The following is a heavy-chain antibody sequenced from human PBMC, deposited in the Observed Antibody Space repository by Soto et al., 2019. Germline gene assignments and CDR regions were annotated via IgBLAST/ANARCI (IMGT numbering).Heavy chain of an antibody. V-gene: IGHV1-69*01. Sequence: GQGLEWMGGIIPIFGTANYAQKFQGRVTITADESTSTAYMELSSLRSEDTAVYYCARDVARYAVVQYFDDWRAEPLVSVPQ. CDR3: ARDVARYAVVQYFDD. J-gene: IGHJ4*01. CDR2: IIPIFGTA. D-gene: IGHD2-15*01.